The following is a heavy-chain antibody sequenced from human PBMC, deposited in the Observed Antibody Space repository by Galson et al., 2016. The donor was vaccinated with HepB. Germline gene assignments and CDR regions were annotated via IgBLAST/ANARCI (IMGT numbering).Heavy chain of an antibody. Sequence: SETLSLTCTVSGGSISSDYWSWIRQPPGKGLEWIGYIYFSRNTNYNPSLQSRVTLSVDTSKNQFSLKLTSVTAADTAGYYSARVLSGWYESFPFDSWGKGTMVTVAS. J-gene: IGHJ3*02. D-gene: IGHD6-19*01. V-gene: IGHV4-59*01. CDR1: GGSISSDY. CDR3: ARVLSGWYESFPFDS. CDR2: IYFSRNT.